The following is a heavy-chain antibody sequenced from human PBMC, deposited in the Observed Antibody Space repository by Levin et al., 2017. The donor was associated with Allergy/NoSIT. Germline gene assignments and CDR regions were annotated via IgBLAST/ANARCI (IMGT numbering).Heavy chain of an antibody. CDR1: GFTFSSYG. D-gene: IGHD4-17*01. Sequence: GESLKISCAASGFTFSSYGMHWVRQAPGKGLEWVAVISYDGSNKYYADSVKGRFTISRDNSKNTLYLQMNSLRAEDTAVYYCAKVVTVTTRYYYYGMDVWGQGTTVTVSS. CDR3: AKVVTVTTRYYYYGMDV. J-gene: IGHJ6*02. V-gene: IGHV3-30*18. CDR2: ISYDGSNK.